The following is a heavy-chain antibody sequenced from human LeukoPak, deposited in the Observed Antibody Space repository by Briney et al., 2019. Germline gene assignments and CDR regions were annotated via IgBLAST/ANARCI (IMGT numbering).Heavy chain of an antibody. Sequence: GRSLRLSCAASGFTFYDYAMHWVRQAPGKGLEWVSGISWNSGSIGYADSVKGRFTISRDNAKNSLYLQMNSLRAEDTALYYCAKDIGATATEGYYFDYWGQGTLVTVSS. CDR2: ISWNSGSI. J-gene: IGHJ4*02. CDR1: GFTFYDYA. V-gene: IGHV3-9*01. D-gene: IGHD1-26*01. CDR3: AKDIGATATEGYYFDY.